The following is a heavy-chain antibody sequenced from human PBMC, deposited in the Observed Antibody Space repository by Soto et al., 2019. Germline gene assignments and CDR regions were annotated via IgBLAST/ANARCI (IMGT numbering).Heavy chain of an antibody. CDR3: AKSGPTNHFDQ. CDR1: GFNFNIYA. CDR2: ISGGGRFT. V-gene: IGHV3-23*01. D-gene: IGHD1-26*01. Sequence: GGSLRLSCAASGFNFNIYALNWVRRAPGKGLEWVSSISGGGRFTYYADSVKGRFTISRDDSKNTLYLQMTSLRPEDTAVFYCAKSGPTNHFDQWGQGTMVTVYS. J-gene: IGHJ4*02.